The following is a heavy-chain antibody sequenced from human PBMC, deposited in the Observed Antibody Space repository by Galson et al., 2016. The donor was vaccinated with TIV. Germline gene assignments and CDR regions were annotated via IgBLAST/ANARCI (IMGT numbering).Heavy chain of an antibody. CDR1: GHSFLTYD. J-gene: IGHJ6*02. CDR3: THLPNMFYYGMAV. CDR2: MNPNSGNT. D-gene: IGHD3-10*02. Sequence: SVKVSCKASGHSFLTYDINWVRQATGQGLEWMGWMNPNSGNTGYAQKFRSRLAISKDTSKNQVVLIMTNMDPVDTATYYCTHLPNMFYYGMAVWGQGTTVTVSS. V-gene: IGHV1-8*02.